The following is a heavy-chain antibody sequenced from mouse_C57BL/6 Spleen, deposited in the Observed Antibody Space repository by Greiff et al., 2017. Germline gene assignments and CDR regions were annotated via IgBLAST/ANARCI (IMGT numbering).Heavy chain of an antibody. J-gene: IGHJ4*01. CDR3: ARGDSIYYYAMDY. CDR1: GFTFTDYY. Sequence: EVQLQESGGGLVQPGGSLSLSCAASGFTFTDYYMSWVRQPPGKALEWLGFIRNKANGYTTEYSASVKGRFTISRDNSQSILYLQMNALRAEDSATYYCARGDSIYYYAMDYWGQGTSVTVSS. CDR2: IRNKANGYTT. V-gene: IGHV7-3*01.